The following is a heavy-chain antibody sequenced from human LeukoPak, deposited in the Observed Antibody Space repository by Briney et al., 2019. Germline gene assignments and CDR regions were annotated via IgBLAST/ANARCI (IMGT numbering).Heavy chain of an antibody. CDR2: IRNDGSNK. J-gene: IGHJ6*03. D-gene: IGHD3-16*01. CDR3: AKDRGLMTTLRGYYMDV. V-gene: IGHV3-30*02. CDR1: GFTFSSYG. Sequence: GGSLRLSCAASGFTFSSYGMHWVRQAPGKGLEWVAFIRNDGSNKYYADSVKGRFTISRDNSKNTLYLQMNSLRAEDTAVYYCAKDRGLMTTLRGYYMDVWGKGTMVTVSS.